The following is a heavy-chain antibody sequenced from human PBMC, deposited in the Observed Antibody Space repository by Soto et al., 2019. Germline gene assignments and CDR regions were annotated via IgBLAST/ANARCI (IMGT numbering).Heavy chain of an antibody. D-gene: IGHD6-13*01. J-gene: IGHJ6*02. CDR2: IDPSDSYT. Sequence: GESLKISCKGSGYSFTSYWISWVRQMPGKGLGWMGRIDPSDSYTNYSPSFQGHVTISADKSISTAYLQWSSLKASDTAMYYCARPSNPSSSWPYYYYGMDVWGQGTTVTVSS. V-gene: IGHV5-10-1*01. CDR3: ARPSNPSSSWPYYYYGMDV. CDR1: GYSFTSYW.